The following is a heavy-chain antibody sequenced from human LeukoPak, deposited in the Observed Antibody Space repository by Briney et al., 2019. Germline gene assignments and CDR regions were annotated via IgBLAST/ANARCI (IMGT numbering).Heavy chain of an antibody. Sequence: SGTLSLTCAVSGDSISSGNWWSWVRQPPGKGLEWIGEIHHSRSTNHNPSLKSRVTISVDKPNNQLSLKMTSVTAADTAVYYCARGLVDTGRSRFDYWGQGTLVTVSS. CDR2: IHHSRST. J-gene: IGHJ4*02. CDR3: ARGLVDTGRSRFDY. V-gene: IGHV4-4*02. CDR1: GDSISSGNW. D-gene: IGHD5-12*01.